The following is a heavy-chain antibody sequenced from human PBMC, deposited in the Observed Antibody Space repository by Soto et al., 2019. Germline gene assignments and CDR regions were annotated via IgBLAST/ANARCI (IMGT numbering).Heavy chain of an antibody. D-gene: IGHD3-16*01. V-gene: IGHV4-39*01. CDR1: GGSISSSDYF. J-gene: IGHJ4*02. Sequence: SETLSLTCTVSGGSISSSDYFWDWIRQSPGKGLEWIGNIYYTGTTYYNPSLKSRVTISVDTSKNQFSLKVTSVTAADTAVYYCARHLGVSSSFDFWGQGTLVTVSS. CDR3: ARHLGVSSSFDF. CDR2: IYYTGTT.